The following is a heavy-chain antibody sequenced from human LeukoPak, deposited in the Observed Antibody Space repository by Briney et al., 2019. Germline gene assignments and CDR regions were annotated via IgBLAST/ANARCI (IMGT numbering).Heavy chain of an antibody. CDR2: IYHSGST. V-gene: IGHV4-4*02. CDR1: GGSISSSNW. Sequence: SGTLSLTCAVSGGSISSSNWWSWVRQPPGKGLEWIGEIYHSGSTNYNPSLKSRVTISVDKSKNQFSLKLSSVTAADTAVYYCATFVIAAAGKSFDYWGQGTLVTVSS. J-gene: IGHJ4*02. CDR3: ATFVIAAAGKSFDY. D-gene: IGHD6-13*01.